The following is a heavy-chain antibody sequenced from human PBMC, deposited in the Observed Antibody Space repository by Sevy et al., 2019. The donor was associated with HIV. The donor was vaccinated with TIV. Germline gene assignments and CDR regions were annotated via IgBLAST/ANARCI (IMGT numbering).Heavy chain of an antibody. Sequence: GGSLRLSCAASGFTFSSYEMNWVRQAPGKGLEWVSYISSSGSPIYYADSVKGRFTISRDNAKNSLYLQMNSLRAEDTGVYYCASVLPGDSRMDVWGQGTTVTVSS. CDR1: GFTFSSYE. V-gene: IGHV3-48*03. CDR3: ASVLPGDSRMDV. J-gene: IGHJ6*02. CDR2: ISSSGSPI. D-gene: IGHD3-22*01.